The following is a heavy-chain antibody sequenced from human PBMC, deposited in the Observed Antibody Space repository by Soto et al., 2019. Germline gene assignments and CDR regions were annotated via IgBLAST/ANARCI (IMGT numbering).Heavy chain of an antibody. V-gene: IGHV1-24*01. CDR1: GYTLTELS. Sequence: ASVKVSCKVSGYTLTELSMHWVRQAPGKGLEWMGGFDPEDGETIYAQKFQGRVTMTEDTSTDTAYMELSSLRSEDTAVYYCATASTMVRGAIFYYYYGMDVWGQGTTVTVSS. J-gene: IGHJ6*02. CDR3: ATASTMVRGAIFYYYYGMDV. D-gene: IGHD3-10*01. CDR2: FDPEDGET.